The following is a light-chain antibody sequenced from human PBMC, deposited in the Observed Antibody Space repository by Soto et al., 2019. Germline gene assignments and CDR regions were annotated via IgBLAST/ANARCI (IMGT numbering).Light chain of an antibody. V-gene: IGKV3-11*01. CDR3: QQYGSSLIT. CDR1: QSVSSY. J-gene: IGKJ5*01. CDR2: DAS. Sequence: IVLTQSPPTLSLSPWERETIYCRASQSVSSYLAWYQQKPGQAPRLLIYDASNRATGIPARFSGSGSGTDFTLTISSLQSEDFAVYYCQQYGSSLITFGQGTRLEIK.